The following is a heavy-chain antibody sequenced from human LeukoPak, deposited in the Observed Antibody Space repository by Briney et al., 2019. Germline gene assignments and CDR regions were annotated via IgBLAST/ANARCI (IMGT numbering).Heavy chain of an antibody. D-gene: IGHD5-18*01. V-gene: IGHV1-2*02. CDR3: ARGGYSYGFSSNWFDS. Sequence: GASVKVSCKASGYTFTGYYMHWVRQAPGQGLEWMGWINPNSGGTNYAQKFQGRVTMTRDTSISTAYMELSRLRSDDTAVYYCARGGYSYGFSSNWFDSWGQGTLVTVSS. CDR1: GYTFTGYY. CDR2: INPNSGGT. J-gene: IGHJ5*01.